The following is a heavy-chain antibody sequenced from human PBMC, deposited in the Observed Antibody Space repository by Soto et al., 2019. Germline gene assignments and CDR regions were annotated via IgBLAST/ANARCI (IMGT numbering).Heavy chain of an antibody. J-gene: IGHJ4*02. V-gene: IGHV1-8*01. CDR2: INPNSGNI. CDR3: ARGRASGSYYLLDY. CDR1: GNTFTSYD. Sequence: ASVKVSCKASGNTFTSYDINWLRQSTGHGLEWMGWINPNSGNIGYAQKFQGRVTMTRDTAIRTAYMEVSRLRSDDTAVYYCARGRASGSYYLLDYWGQGTLVTVSS. D-gene: IGHD3-10*01.